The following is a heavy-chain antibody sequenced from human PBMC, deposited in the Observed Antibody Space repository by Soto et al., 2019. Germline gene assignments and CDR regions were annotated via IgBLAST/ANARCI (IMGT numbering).Heavy chain of an antibody. Sequence: QVQLVESGGGVVQPGRSLRLSCAASGFTFSSYGMHWVRQAPGKGLEWVALISYDGSNKYYADSVKGRFTISRDHSKNTLYLQMNSVRAKDTAVYYCAKDNISGGSWPYYFDYWGQGTLITVSS. J-gene: IGHJ4*02. CDR3: AKDNISGGSWPYYFDY. D-gene: IGHD1-26*01. CDR2: ISYDGSNK. CDR1: GFTFSSYG. V-gene: IGHV3-30*18.